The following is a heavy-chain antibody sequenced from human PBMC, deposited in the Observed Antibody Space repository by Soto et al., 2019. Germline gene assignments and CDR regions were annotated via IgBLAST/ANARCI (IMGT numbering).Heavy chain of an antibody. D-gene: IGHD4-4*01. Sequence: PGGSLRLSCAASGFSFSSYSMNWVRQAPGKGLEWVSSISSSSSYIYYADSVKGRFTISRDNAKNSLYLQMNSLRAEDTAVYYCARDASYRTVSYGMDVWGQGTTVTVSS. CDR3: ARDASYRTVSYGMDV. V-gene: IGHV3-21*01. CDR1: GFSFSSYS. CDR2: ISSSSSYI. J-gene: IGHJ6*02.